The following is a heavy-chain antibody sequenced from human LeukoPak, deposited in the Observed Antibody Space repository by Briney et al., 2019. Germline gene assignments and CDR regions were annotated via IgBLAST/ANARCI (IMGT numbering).Heavy chain of an antibody. CDR1: GFGFSSYW. D-gene: IGHD3-22*01. CDR2: INQDGRVI. V-gene: IGHV3-7*01. Sequence: PGGSLRLSCAASGFGFSSYWMSWVRQAPGKGLEWVGNINQDGRVIFYVDSVKGRFTISRDNAKNSLYLQMNSLRDDDTAIYYCASSHDSSGNDWGQGTLVTVTS. CDR3: ASSHDSSGND. J-gene: IGHJ4*02.